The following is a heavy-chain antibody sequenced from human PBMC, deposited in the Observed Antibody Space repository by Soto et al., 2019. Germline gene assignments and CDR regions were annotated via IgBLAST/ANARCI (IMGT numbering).Heavy chain of an antibody. CDR2: IYSGGST. CDR1: GFTVSSNY. Sequence: EVQLVESGGGLVQPGGSLRLSCAASGFTVSSNYMSSVRQAPGKGLEWVSVIYSGGSTYYADSVKGRFTISRDNSKNTLYLPMNSLRAEDTAVYYCARGPDYGGNSGAYWGQGTLVTVSS. J-gene: IGHJ4*02. CDR3: ARGPDYGGNSGAY. V-gene: IGHV3-66*01. D-gene: IGHD4-17*01.